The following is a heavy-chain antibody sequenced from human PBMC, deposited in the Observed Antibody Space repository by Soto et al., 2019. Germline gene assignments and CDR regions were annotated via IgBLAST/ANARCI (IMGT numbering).Heavy chain of an antibody. J-gene: IGHJ1*01. Sequence: GGSLRLSCAASGFTFSSYAMSWVRQAPGKGLEWVSAISGSGGSTYYADYVEGRFTISRDNSKNTLKLKMKSLRAEDTAVYYCASGYCSGGSCPARGDEFQHWGQGTLVTVSS. CDR3: ASGYCSGGSCPARGDEFQH. CDR1: GFTFSSYA. V-gene: IGHV3-23*01. CDR2: ISGSGGST. D-gene: IGHD2-15*01.